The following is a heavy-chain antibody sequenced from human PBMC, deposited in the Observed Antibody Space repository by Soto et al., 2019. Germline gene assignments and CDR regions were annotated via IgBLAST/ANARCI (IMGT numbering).Heavy chain of an antibody. CDR2: IYYSGST. Sequence: SETLSLTCTVSGGSISSSSYYWGWIRQPPGKGLEWIGSIYYSGSTYYNPSLKSRVTISVDTSKNQFSLKLSSVTAADTAVYYCXADVLRFLEWLFPRFDPWGQGTLVTVSS. V-gene: IGHV4-39*01. CDR3: XADVLRFLEWLFPRFDP. D-gene: IGHD3-3*01. CDR1: GGSISSSSYY. J-gene: IGHJ5*02.